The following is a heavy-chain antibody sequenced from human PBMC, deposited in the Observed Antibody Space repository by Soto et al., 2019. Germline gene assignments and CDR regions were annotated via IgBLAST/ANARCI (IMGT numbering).Heavy chain of an antibody. D-gene: IGHD3-10*01. CDR2: FDPEDGET. V-gene: IGHV1-24*01. Sequence: SVKVSSKLPAYTVTQLSMHSVRQAPGKGLEWMGGFDPEDGETIYAQKFQGRVTMAEDTSTDTAYMELSSLRSEDTAVYYCATVPASRGAVPLEYWGRGTLVTVSS. J-gene: IGHJ4*02. CDR1: AYTVTQLS. CDR3: ATVPASRGAVPLEY.